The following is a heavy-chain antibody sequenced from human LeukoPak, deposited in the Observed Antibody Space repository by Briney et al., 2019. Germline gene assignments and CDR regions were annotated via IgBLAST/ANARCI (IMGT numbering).Heavy chain of an antibody. Sequence: GGSLRLSCAASGFTFSSYWMSWVRQAPGKGLEWVAHIKQDGSEKYYVDSVKGRFTISRDNAKNSLYLQMNSLRAEDTVVYYCARKLGNDSNGYQVDYWGQGTLVTVSS. CDR3: ARKLGNDSNGYQVDY. V-gene: IGHV3-7*01. CDR1: GFTFSSYW. D-gene: IGHD3-22*01. J-gene: IGHJ4*02. CDR2: IKQDGSEK.